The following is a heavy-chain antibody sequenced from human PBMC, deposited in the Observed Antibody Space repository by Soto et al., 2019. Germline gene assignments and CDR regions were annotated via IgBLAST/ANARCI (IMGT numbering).Heavy chain of an antibody. Sequence: GGSLRLSCAASGVTFSSYAMSWVRQAAGKGLEWVSAISGSGGSTYYADSVKGRFTISRDNSKNTLYLQMNSLRAEDTAVYYCANLPDNYYDSSGYKTYWGQGTLVTVSS. D-gene: IGHD3-22*01. CDR1: GVTFSSYA. CDR3: ANLPDNYYDSSGYKTY. J-gene: IGHJ4*02. V-gene: IGHV3-23*01. CDR2: ISGSGGST.